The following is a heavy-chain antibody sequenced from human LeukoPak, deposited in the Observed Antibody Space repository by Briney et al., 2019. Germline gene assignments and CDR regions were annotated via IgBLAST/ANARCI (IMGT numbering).Heavy chain of an antibody. CDR1: GYTFTSYG. J-gene: IGHJ6*03. CDR3: ARVVVLLYCDWSLMNFYYYYYMDV. V-gene: IGHV1-18*01. D-gene: IGHD3-9*01. CDR2: ISAYNGNT. Sequence: ASVKVSCKASGYTFTSYGISWVRQAPGQGLEWMGWISAYNGNTNYAQKLQGRVTMTTDTSTSTAYMELRSLRSDDTAVYYCARVVVLLYCDWSLMNFYYYYYMDVWGKGTTVTISS.